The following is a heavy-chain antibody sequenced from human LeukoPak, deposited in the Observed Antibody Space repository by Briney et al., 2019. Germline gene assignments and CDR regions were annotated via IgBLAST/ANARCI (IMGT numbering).Heavy chain of an antibody. Sequence: SETLSLTCTVSGGSISSYYWSWIRQPPGKGLEWIGYIYYSGSTNYNPSLKSRVTISVDTSKNQFSLKLSSVTAADTAVYYCARHVRAAAGSDAFDIWGQGTMVTVSS. J-gene: IGHJ3*02. D-gene: IGHD6-13*01. CDR3: ARHVRAAAGSDAFDI. CDR2: IYYSGST. V-gene: IGHV4-59*08. CDR1: GGSISSYY.